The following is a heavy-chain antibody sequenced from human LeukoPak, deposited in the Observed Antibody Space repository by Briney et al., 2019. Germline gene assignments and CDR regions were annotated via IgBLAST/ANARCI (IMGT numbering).Heavy chain of an antibody. V-gene: IGHV1-69*04. D-gene: IGHD2-21*02. CDR2: IIPILGIA. CDR3: ASGMGGDFRFDY. CDR1: GGTFSSYA. Sequence: GSAVKVSCKASGGTFSSYAISWVRQAPGQGRKWMGRIIPILGIANYAQKLQGRVTMTTDTSTSTAYMELRSLRSDDTAVYYCASGMGGDFRFDYWGQGTLVTVSS. J-gene: IGHJ4*02.